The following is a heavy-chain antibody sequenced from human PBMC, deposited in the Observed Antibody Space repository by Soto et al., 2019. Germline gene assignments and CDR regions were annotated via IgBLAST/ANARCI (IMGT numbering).Heavy chain of an antibody. D-gene: IGHD6-6*01. CDR1: GFTFSSYG. Sequence: QVQLVESGGGVVQPGRSLRLSCAASGFTFSSYGMHWVRQAPGKGLEWVAVISYDGSNKYYADSVKGRFTISRENSKNTLYLQMNSLRAEDTAVYYCAKDLAARSNWFDPWGQGTLVTVSS. CDR3: AKDLAARSNWFDP. CDR2: ISYDGSNK. V-gene: IGHV3-30*18. J-gene: IGHJ5*02.